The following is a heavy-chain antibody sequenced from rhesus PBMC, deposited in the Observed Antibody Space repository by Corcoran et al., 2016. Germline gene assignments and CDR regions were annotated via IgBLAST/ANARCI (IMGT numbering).Heavy chain of an antibody. CDR1: GYSISGYY. D-gene: IGHD3-34*01. CDR2: ITYSGST. Sequence: QVQLQESGPGLVKPSETLSLTCAVSGYSISGYYWSWIRQAPGKGLECIGYITYSGSTSYNPSLKSRVTISRDTSKRQFALKLSSVTAADTAVYYCARGGWGDYYGLDSWGQGVVVTVSS. J-gene: IGHJ6*01. V-gene: IGHV4-122*02. CDR3: ARGGWGDYYGLDS.